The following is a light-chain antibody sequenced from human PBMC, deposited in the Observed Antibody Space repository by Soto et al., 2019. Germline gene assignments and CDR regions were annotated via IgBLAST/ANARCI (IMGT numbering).Light chain of an antibody. Sequence: QSALTQPASVSGSPGQSVTISCTGTSSDIGNYIYVSWYQQHPGKAPKLVIYELTNRPSGISRRLTGSRSGNTAVLTISGLQAEDEDVYYCSSYTPTRDLVFGGGTKLAVL. J-gene: IGLJ3*02. CDR3: SSYTPTRDLV. CDR2: ELT. V-gene: IGLV2-14*03. CDR1: SSDIGNYIY.